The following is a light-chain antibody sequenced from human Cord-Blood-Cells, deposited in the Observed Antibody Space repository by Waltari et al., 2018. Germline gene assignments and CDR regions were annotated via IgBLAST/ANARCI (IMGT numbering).Light chain of an antibody. CDR1: QSVSSY. Sequence: EIVLTQSPATLSLSPGERATLSCRASQSVSSYLAWYQQKPGQAPRLLIYVASNRATGIPARFSGSGSGTDFTLTISSLEPEDFAVYYCQQRSNWLFTFGPGTKVDIK. CDR3: QQRSNWLFT. J-gene: IGKJ3*01. CDR2: VAS. V-gene: IGKV3-11*01.